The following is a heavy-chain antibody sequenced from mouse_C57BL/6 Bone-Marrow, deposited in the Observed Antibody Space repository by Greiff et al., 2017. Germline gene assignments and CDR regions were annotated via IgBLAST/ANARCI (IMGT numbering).Heavy chain of an antibody. D-gene: IGHD2-4*01. CDR1: GYTFTNYW. J-gene: IGHJ4*01. Sequence: VQLQQPGAELVKPGASVKLSCKASGYTFTNYWMHWVKQRPGQGLEWIGMMHPNGGSPDYNEKFKSEATLSVDKSSRTAYMELSSLTSEDSAVYYCARSYDYGGYTMDYWGQGTSVTVSS. CDR2: MHPNGGSP. V-gene: IGHV1-64*01. CDR3: ARSYDYGGYTMDY.